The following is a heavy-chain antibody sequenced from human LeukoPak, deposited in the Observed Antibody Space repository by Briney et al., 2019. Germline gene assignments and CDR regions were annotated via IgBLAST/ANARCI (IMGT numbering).Heavy chain of an antibody. Sequence: SETLSLTCSVYGGSISSSNWWRWVRQPPWKELEWHGEIYHSRSTTYNPSLKNRVTISVDKSKNQFSLKLSSVTAADTAVYYCASGNGCVWGSYRSRQLEYWGQGTLVTVSS. J-gene: IGHJ4*02. V-gene: IGHV4-4*02. CDR1: GGSISSSNW. CDR3: ASGNGCVWGSYRSRQLEY. CDR2: IYHSRST. D-gene: IGHD3-16*02.